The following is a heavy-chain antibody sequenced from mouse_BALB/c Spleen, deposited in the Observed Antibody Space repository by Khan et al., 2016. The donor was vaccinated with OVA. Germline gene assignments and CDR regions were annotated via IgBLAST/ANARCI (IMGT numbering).Heavy chain of an antibody. CDR2: TNPTNGRT. Sequence: QVQLQQPGAELVKAGASVKMSCKASGYTFTSYWMHWVKQRLGQGLEWFAETNPTNGRTYYNEKFKSKATLTVDKSSSTAYMLLSSPTFEDAAGYYCARIKKIVATYFDYWGQGTTLTVSS. CDR1: GYTFTSYW. V-gene: IGHV1S81*02. J-gene: IGHJ2*01. D-gene: IGHD1-1*01. CDR3: ARIKKIVATYFDY.